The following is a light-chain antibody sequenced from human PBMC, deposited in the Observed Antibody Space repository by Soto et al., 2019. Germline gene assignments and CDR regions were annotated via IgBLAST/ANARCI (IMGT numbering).Light chain of an antibody. CDR2: GNS. J-gene: IGLJ1*01. CDR3: QSYDSSLSGYV. V-gene: IGLV1-40*01. CDR1: SSNIGAGYD. Sequence: QSVLTQPPSVSGAPGQRVTLSCTGSSSNIGAGYDVHWYQQLPGTAPTLLISGNSNRPSGVPDRLSGSKSGTSASLAITGLRAEDEADYFCQSYDSSLSGYVFGTGTKVTVL.